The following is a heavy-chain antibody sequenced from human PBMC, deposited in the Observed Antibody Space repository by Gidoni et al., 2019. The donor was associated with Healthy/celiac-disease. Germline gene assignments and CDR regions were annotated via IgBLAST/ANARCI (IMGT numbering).Heavy chain of an antibody. CDR1: GFTFSSYA. CDR2: ISYDGSNK. CDR3: ARDRSTIFGPLDY. J-gene: IGHJ4*02. V-gene: IGHV3-30-3*01. D-gene: IGHD3-3*01. Sequence: QVQLVESGGGVVQPGRSLRLSCAASGFTFSSYAMTWVRQAPGNGLEWVAVISYDGSNKYYADSVKGRFTISRDNSKNTLYLQMNSLRAEDTAVYYCARDRSTIFGPLDYWGQGTLVTVSS.